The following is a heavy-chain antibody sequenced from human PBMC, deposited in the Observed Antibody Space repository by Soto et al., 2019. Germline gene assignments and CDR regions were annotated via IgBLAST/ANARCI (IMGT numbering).Heavy chain of an antibody. CDR3: ASPGVAAAEYYYGMDV. D-gene: IGHD6-13*01. CDR2: IYYSGST. CDR1: GGSISSSSYY. Sequence: PSETLSLTCTVSGGSISSSSYYWGWIPQPPGKGLEWIGSIYYSGSTYYNPSLKSRVTISVDTSKNQFSLKLSSVTAADTAVYYCASPGVAAAEYYYGMDVWGQGTTVTVSS. J-gene: IGHJ6*02. V-gene: IGHV4-39*01.